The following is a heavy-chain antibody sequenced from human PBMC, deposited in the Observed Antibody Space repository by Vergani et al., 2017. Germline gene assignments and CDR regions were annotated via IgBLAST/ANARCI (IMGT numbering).Heavy chain of an antibody. V-gene: IGHV3-23*01. J-gene: IGHJ6*02. CDR2: ISGSGGST. D-gene: IGHD5-12*01. CDR1: GFTFNHYA. Sequence: EVQLLESGGDFVQPGGSLRLSCAASGFTFNHYAMNWVRQAPGKGLELVSGISGSGGSTYYAGSVKGRFTISRDSSKNTLYLQMNSLSAGDAAVYYCAKANPRNSGYDYLYYYHAMDVWGQGTTVTVSS. CDR3: AKANPRNSGYDYLYYYHAMDV.